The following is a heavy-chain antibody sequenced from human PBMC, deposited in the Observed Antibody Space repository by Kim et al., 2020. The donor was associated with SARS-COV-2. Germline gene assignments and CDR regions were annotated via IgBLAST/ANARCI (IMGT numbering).Heavy chain of an antibody. Sequence: SQTLSLTCAISGDRVSSNSAAWHWIRQSPSRGLEWLGRTYYRSKWYNDYAVSVKSRITINPDTSKNQFSLQLNSVTPEDTAVYYCARDELRYFDWLLARWFDPWGQGTLVTVSS. CDR1: GDRVSSNSAA. J-gene: IGHJ5*02. CDR2: TYYRSKWYN. V-gene: IGHV6-1*01. D-gene: IGHD3-9*01. CDR3: ARDELRYFDWLLARWFDP.